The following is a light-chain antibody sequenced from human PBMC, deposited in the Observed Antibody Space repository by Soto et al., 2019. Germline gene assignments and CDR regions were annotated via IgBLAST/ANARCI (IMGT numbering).Light chain of an antibody. CDR2: EGS. J-gene: IGLJ2*01. V-gene: IGLV2-23*01. CDR3: CSYAGISTL. Sequence: QSALTQPASVSGSPGQSITISCTGTSSDVGSYNLVSWYQQHPGKAPKLMIYEGSKRPSGVSNRFSGSKSGNTASLTISGLQAEDEADYYCCSYAGISTLFGGGTKLIVL. CDR1: SSDVGSYNL.